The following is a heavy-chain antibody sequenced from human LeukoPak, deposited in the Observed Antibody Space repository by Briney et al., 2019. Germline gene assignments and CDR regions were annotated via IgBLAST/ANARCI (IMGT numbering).Heavy chain of an antibody. Sequence: GGSLRLSCAASGFTVSSNYMSWVRQAPGKGLEWVSVIYSGGSAYYADSVKGRFTISRDNSKNTLYLQMNSLRAEDTAVYYCARDWQQLAGYYYYGMDVWGQGTTVTVSS. CDR1: GFTVSSNY. J-gene: IGHJ6*02. CDR2: IYSGGSA. D-gene: IGHD6-13*01. V-gene: IGHV3-66*02. CDR3: ARDWQQLAGYYYYGMDV.